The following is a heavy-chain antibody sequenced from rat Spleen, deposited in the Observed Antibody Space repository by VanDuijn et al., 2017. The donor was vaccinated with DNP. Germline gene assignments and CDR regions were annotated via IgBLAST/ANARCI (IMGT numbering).Heavy chain of an antibody. CDR1: GFTFNNYW. CDR2: ITSSGGST. Sequence: EVQLVESGGGLVQPGRSLKLSCAASGFTFNNYWMTWIRQVPGKGLEWVASITSSGGSTYYPDSVKGRFTISRDNAKNTLYLQMNSLRSEDTATYYCARGGRYWAMDAWGQGTSVTVSS. D-gene: IGHD1-5*01. CDR3: ARGGRYWAMDA. V-gene: IGHV5-31*01. J-gene: IGHJ4*01.